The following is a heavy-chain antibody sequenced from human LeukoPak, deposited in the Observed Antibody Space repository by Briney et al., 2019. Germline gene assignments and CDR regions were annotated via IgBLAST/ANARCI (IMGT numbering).Heavy chain of an antibody. Sequence: KPSETLSLTCAVSGGSISSRNWWSWVRPPPGKGLEWIGEIYHSGSTNYNPSLKTRVTISVDKSKNQFSLKLSSVTAADTAVYYCARASHDYGDYSHFDYWGQGTLVTVSS. J-gene: IGHJ4*02. V-gene: IGHV4-4*02. D-gene: IGHD4-17*01. CDR2: IYHSGST. CDR1: GGSISSRNW. CDR3: ARASHDYGDYSHFDY.